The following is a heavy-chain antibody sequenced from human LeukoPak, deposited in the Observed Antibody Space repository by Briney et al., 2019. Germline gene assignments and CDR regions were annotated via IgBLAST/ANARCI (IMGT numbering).Heavy chain of an antibody. D-gene: IGHD4-17*01. J-gene: IGHJ4*02. Sequence: GGSLRLSCAASGFTFSDYYMSWIRQAPGKGLEWVSYISSSGSTIYYADSVKGRFTISRDNSKNTLYLQMNSLRAEDTAVYYCARARVTVTTRVDYWGQGTLVTVSS. CDR1: GFTFSDYY. CDR3: ARARVTVTTRVDY. V-gene: IGHV3-11*04. CDR2: ISSSGSTI.